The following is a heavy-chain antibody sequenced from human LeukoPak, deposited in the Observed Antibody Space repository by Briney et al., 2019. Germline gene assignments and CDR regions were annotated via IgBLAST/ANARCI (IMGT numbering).Heavy chain of an antibody. J-gene: IGHJ5*02. Sequence: GGSLRLSCTASGFSFSRYYMSWIRQAPGKGLEWLSYINIGGTNTHYADSEKGRFTISRDNAKKSLYLEMTNLRAEDTAVYYCATDGAGFDTWGQGVLVTVSS. CDR3: ATDGAGFDT. CDR2: INIGGTNT. CDR1: GFSFSRYY. V-gene: IGHV3-11*01.